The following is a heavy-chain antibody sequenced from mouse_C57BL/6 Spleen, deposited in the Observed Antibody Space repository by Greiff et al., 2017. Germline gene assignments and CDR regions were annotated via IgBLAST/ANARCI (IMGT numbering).Heavy chain of an antibody. V-gene: IGHV3-6*01. Sequence: EVQLQQSGPGLVKPSQSLSLTCSVTGYSITSGYYWNWIRQVPGNKLEWMGNISYDGSNNYNPSLKNRISITRDTSKNQIFLKLNSVTTEDTATYDCVRGGAYWGQGTLVTVSA. CDR1: GYSITSGYY. CDR2: ISYDGSN. CDR3: VRGGAY. J-gene: IGHJ3*01.